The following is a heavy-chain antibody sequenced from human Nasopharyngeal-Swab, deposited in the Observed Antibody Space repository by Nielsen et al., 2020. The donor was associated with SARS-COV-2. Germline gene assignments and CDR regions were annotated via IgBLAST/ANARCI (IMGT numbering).Heavy chain of an antibody. CDR3: ARVGGRTSPMGS. Sequence: GESLKISYVASGFTFRDYWMSWVRQAPAKGLEWVASIKQDGSEKNYVDSVKGRFTISRDNAKNPLFLQMDSLRTEDTAFYYCARVGGRTSPMGSWGQGTLVTVSS. J-gene: IGHJ4*02. D-gene: IGHD3-10*01. V-gene: IGHV3-7*01. CDR1: GFTFRDYW. CDR2: IKQDGSEK.